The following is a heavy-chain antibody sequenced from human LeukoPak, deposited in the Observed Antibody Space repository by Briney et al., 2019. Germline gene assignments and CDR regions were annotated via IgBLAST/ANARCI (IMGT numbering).Heavy chain of an antibody. CDR2: IFYSGST. CDR3: ARVDDGVASIPY. CDR1: GGSISNKNYY. J-gene: IGHJ4*02. D-gene: IGHD5-12*01. V-gene: IGHV4-39*07. Sequence: PSETLSLTCTVSGGSISNKNYYWGWIRQPPGKGLEWIGSIFYSGSTYYTPSLKSRVTISVDTSKNQLSLKLSSVTAADTAVYYCARVDDGVASIPYWGQGTLVTVSS.